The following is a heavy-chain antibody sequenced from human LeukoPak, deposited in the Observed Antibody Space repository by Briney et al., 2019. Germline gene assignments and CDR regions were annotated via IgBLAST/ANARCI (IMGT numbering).Heavy chain of an antibody. CDR2: FSGSGGST. D-gene: IGHD5-18*01. Sequence: GGSLRLSCAASGFTFSSYAMHWVRQAPGKGLEWVSVFSGSGGSTYYADSVKGRFTISRDNPKNTLYLQMNSLRAEDTAVYYCAKGAYSYPSRFDYWGQGILVTVSS. V-gene: IGHV3-23*01. CDR1: GFTFSSYA. J-gene: IGHJ4*02. CDR3: AKGAYSYPSRFDY.